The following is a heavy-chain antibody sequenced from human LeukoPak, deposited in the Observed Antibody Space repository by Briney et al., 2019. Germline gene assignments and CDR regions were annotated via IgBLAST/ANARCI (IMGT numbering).Heavy chain of an antibody. V-gene: IGHV3-23*01. J-gene: IGHJ4*02. Sequence: GGSLRLSCAASGFTFSSNSMSWVRQAPRKGLEWVSAINYSGDATYYVDSVKGRFTISRDNSKNTLYLQMNSLRAEDTAIYYCAKGYCSGGNCYQYFDYWGQGTLVTVAS. D-gene: IGHD2-15*01. CDR3: AKGYCSGGNCYQYFDY. CDR1: GFTFSSNS. CDR2: INYSGDAT.